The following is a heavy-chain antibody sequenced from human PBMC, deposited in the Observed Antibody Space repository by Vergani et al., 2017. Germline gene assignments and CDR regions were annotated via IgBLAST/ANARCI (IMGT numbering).Heavy chain of an antibody. CDR1: GFTFSSYG. CDR3: ARIQVWPLGIDY. D-gene: IGHD5-18*01. Sequence: QVQLVESGGGLVKPGRSLRLSCAASGFTFSSYGMHWVRQAPGKGLEWVAVISYDGSNKYYADSVKGRFTISRDNSKNTLYLQMNSLRAEDTAVYYCARIQVWPLGIDYWGQGTLVTVSS. J-gene: IGHJ4*02. CDR2: ISYDGSNK. V-gene: IGHV3-30*03.